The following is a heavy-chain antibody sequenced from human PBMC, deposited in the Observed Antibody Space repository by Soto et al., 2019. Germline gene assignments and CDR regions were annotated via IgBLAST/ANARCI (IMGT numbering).Heavy chain of an antibody. CDR3: AKTYYDFWSGLDY. CDR1: GYTLTELS. V-gene: IGHV1-24*01. Sequence: ASVKVSCKVSGYTLTELSMHWVRQAPGKGLEWMGGFDPEDAEIIYAQKFQGRVTMTEDTSTDTAYMELSSLRSEDTAVYYCAKTYYDFWSGLDYWGQGTLVTVSS. D-gene: IGHD3-3*01. J-gene: IGHJ4*02. CDR2: FDPEDAEI.